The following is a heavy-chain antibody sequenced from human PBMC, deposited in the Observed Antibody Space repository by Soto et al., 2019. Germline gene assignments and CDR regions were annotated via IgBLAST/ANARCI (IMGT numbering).Heavy chain of an antibody. J-gene: IGHJ6*02. Sequence: SETLSLTCTVSGGSISSSSYYWGWIRQPPGKGLEWIATIYYSGTSYYNPSLKSRVTISVDTSKNQFFLRLSSVTAADTAVYYCARGHRAMEYYYYYGMDVWGQGTTVTVSS. CDR2: IYYSGTS. CDR3: ARGHRAMEYYYYYGMDV. CDR1: GGSISSSSYY. D-gene: IGHD5-18*01. V-gene: IGHV4-39*01.